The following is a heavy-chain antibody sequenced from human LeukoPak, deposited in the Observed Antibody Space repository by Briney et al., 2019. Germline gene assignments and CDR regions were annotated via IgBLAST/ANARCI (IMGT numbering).Heavy chain of an antibody. CDR3: ARAVSWTDYYYYMDV. J-gene: IGHJ6*03. CDR2: IYYSGST. D-gene: IGHD6-13*01. V-gene: IGHV4-61*01. CDR1: GGSISSSSYY. Sequence: SETLSLTCTVSGGSISSSSYYWSWVRQPPGTGLEWVGYIYYSGSTNYNPSLKSRVTISVDTSKNQFSLKLSSVTPADTAVYYCARAVSWTDYYYYMDVWGKGTTVTVSS.